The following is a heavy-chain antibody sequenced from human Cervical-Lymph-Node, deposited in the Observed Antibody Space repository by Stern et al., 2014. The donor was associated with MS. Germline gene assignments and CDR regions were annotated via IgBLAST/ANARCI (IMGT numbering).Heavy chain of an antibody. CDR1: GYTFITHY. J-gene: IGHJ6*02. CDR3: ARTKDSSIGARPGEYHYVGMDV. Sequence: QVQLGQSGAEVKKPGASVKLSCKASGYTFITHYMHWVRQAPGQGLEWMGLINPSGGSPTYAQKFQDRVTMTRDTSTSTFYMYLSSLRSEDTAVYYCARTKDSSIGARPGEYHYVGMDVWGQGTTVSVPS. V-gene: IGHV1-46*01. CDR2: INPSGGSP. D-gene: IGHD6-6*01.